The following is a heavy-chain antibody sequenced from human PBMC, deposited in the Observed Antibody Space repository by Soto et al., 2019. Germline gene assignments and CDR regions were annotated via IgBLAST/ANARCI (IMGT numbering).Heavy chain of an antibody. J-gene: IGHJ4*02. Sequence: SETLSLTCTVSGTSVSSYYWSWIRQPPGKGLEWIANIHYSGTTNYNPSLASRVTLSVDTSKNQFSLKMTSVTAADRAMYFCARYNSYAIDYWGRGTLVTVSS. CDR1: GTSVSSYY. D-gene: IGHD2-8*01. V-gene: IGHV4-59*02. CDR3: ARYNSYAIDY. CDR2: IHYSGTT.